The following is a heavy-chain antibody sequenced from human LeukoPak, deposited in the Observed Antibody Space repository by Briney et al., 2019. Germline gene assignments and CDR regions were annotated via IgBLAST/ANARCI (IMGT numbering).Heavy chain of an antibody. CDR2: IWYDGSNK. CDR3: AREYCTNGVCYFDY. D-gene: IGHD2-8*01. V-gene: IGHV3-33*01. CDR1: GFTFSSYG. J-gene: IGHJ4*02. Sequence: GGPLRLSCAASGFTFSSYGMHWVRQAPGKGLEWVAVIWYDGSNKYYADSVKGRFTISRDNSKNTLYLQMNSLRAEDTAVYYCAREYCTNGVCYFDYWGQGTLVTVSS.